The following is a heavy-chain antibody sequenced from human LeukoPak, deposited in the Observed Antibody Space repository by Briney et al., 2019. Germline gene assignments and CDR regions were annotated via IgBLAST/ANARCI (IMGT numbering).Heavy chain of an antibody. D-gene: IGHD3-10*01. CDR2: IYHSGST. CDR1: GGSISSSNW. Sequence: SGTLSLTCAVSGGSISSSNWWRWVRQPPGKGLEWIGEIYHSGSTNYNPSLKSRVTISVDKSKNQFSLKLSSVTAADTAVYYCARKIRDYGSGSFSPWFDPWGQGTLVTVSS. CDR3: ARKIRDYGSGSFSPWFDP. V-gene: IGHV4-4*02. J-gene: IGHJ5*02.